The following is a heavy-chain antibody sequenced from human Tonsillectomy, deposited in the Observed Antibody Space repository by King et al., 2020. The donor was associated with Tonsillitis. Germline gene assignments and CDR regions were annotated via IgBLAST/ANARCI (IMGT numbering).Heavy chain of an antibody. CDR2: IWYDGSNK. CDR3: ARDSGSGTYSYFDY. Sequence: QVQLVESGGGVVQPGRSLRLSCAASGFTFSSYGMHWVRQAPGKGLEWVAVIWYDGSNKYYADSVKGRLTISRDKSKNTLFLQMNSLRAEDTAVYYCARDSGSGTYSYFDYWGQGTLVTVSS. CDR1: GFTFSSYG. V-gene: IGHV3-33*08. J-gene: IGHJ4*02. D-gene: IGHD3-10*01.